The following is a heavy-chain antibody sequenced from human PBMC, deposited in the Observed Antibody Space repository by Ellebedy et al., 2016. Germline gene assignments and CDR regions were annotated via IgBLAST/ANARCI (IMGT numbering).Heavy chain of an antibody. D-gene: IGHD6-19*01. J-gene: IGHJ4*02. Sequence: GRFTISRDNTKNSLYLQMNGLRAEDTAFYYCAKDGGYNSGWYIDYWGQGTLVTVSS. CDR3: AKDGGYNSGWYIDY. V-gene: IGHV3-9*01.